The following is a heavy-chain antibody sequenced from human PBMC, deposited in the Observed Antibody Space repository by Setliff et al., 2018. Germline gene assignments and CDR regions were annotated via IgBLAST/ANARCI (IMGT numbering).Heavy chain of an antibody. V-gene: IGHV4-61*09. CDR2: IYTSWST. D-gene: IGHD1-1*01. CDR3: ARMSGTYRYFDY. J-gene: IGHJ4*02. CDR1: GDSISSRRNY. Sequence: SETLSLTCTVSGDSISSRRNYWGWFRQPAGKGLEWIGQIYTSWSTNYNPSLRSRVTISLDTSNNQSSLSLSSVTAADSAVYYCARMSGTYRYFDYWGQGTLVTVSS.